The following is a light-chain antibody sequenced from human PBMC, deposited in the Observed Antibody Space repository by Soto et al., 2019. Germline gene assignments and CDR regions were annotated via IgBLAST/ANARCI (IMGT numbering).Light chain of an antibody. CDR3: SSYAGSSNFVV. Sequence: QSALTQPPSASGSPGQSVTISCSGTSSDVGGYDYVSWYQQHPGKAPKLMIYEVSKRPSGVPDRFFGSKSGNTASLTVSRLQAEDEADYYCSSYAGSSNFVVFGGGTKLTVL. CDR2: EVS. CDR1: SSDVGGYDY. J-gene: IGLJ2*01. V-gene: IGLV2-8*01.